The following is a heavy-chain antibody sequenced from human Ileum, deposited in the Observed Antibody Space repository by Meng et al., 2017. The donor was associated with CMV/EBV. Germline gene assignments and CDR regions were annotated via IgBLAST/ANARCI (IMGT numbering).Heavy chain of an antibody. CDR1: GSTLTRYW. CDR3: ATTGEDY. D-gene: IGHD7-27*01. CDR2: VNQDGSQK. Sequence: VQLVESGGGLVQPGGSLELSCVASGSTLTRYWMTWVRQSPGKGLEWVANVNQDGSQKYYVDSVKGRFTISRDNAQNSLYLQMNSLRAEDTAVYYCATTGEDYWGQGTLVTVAS. V-gene: IGHV3-7*02. J-gene: IGHJ4*02.